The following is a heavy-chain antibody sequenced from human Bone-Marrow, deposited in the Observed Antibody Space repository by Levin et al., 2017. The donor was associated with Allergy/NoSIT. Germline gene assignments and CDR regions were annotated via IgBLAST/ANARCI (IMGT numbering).Heavy chain of an antibody. Sequence: SETLSLTCNVSGASITSYYWTWIRQPPGKGLEWIGFVYFSGNTNYNASLRSRVTISVDTSKNQVSLKLNSVTPADTAVYYCARGVAGKGWGQGVLVSVSS. CDR2: VYFSGNT. D-gene: IGHD6-19*01. V-gene: IGHV4-59*01. CDR1: GASITSYY. J-gene: IGHJ4*02. CDR3: ARGVAGKG.